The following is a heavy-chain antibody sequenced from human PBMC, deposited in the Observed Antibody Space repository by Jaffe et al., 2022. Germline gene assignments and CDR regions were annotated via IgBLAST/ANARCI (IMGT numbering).Heavy chain of an antibody. CDR3: ARGGITMVRGRKNDAFDI. CDR2: IYHSGST. V-gene: IGHV4-38-2*01. D-gene: IGHD3-10*01. J-gene: IGHJ3*02. Sequence: QVQLQESGPGLVKPSETLSLTCAVSGYSISSGYYWGWIRQPPGKGLEWIGSIYHSGSTYYNPSLKSRVTISVDTSKNQFSLKLSSVTAADTAVYYCARGGITMVRGRKNDAFDIWGQGTMVTVSS. CDR1: GYSISSGYY.